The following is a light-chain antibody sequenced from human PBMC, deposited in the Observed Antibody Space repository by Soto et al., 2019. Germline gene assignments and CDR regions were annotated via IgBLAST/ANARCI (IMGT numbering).Light chain of an antibody. Sequence: IQMTQSPSTLSASVGDTVTITCRASQSISVSLAWYQQKPGKAPNLLIYDASTFQGGVPSRFSGSGSGTEFTLTVTSLQPVDFATYFCQQYDKYSTFGHGTKVDVK. V-gene: IGKV1-5*01. CDR2: DAS. CDR1: QSISVS. J-gene: IGKJ1*01. CDR3: QQYDKYST.